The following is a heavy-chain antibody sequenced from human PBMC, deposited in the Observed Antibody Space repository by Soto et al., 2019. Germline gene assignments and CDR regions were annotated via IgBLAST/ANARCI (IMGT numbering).Heavy chain of an antibody. J-gene: IGHJ4*01. D-gene: IGHD5-18*01. CDR3: ARDRTDTAMIIIDY. CDR2: IWYDGSNK. Sequence: QVQLVESGGGVVQPGRSLRLSCAASGFTFSSYGMHWVRQAPGKGLEWVAVIWYDGSNKYYADSVKGRFTISRDNSKNTLYLQMNSLRAEDTGVYYCARDRTDTAMIIIDYWGHGTLVTVSS. CDR1: GFTFSSYG. V-gene: IGHV3-33*01.